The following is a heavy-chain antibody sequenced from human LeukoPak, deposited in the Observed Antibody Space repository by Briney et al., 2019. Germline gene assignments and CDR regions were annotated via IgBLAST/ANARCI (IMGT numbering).Heavy chain of an antibody. CDR1: GFTFDDYT. V-gene: IGHV3-43*01. Sequence: GGSLRLSCAASGFTFDDYTMHWVRQAPGKGLEWVSLISWDGGSTYYADSVKGRFTISRDNSKNTLYLQMNSLRAEDTAVYYCANLPRKVLGYWGQGTLVTVSS. J-gene: IGHJ4*02. CDR2: ISWDGGST. D-gene: IGHD1-14*01. CDR3: ANLPRKVLGY.